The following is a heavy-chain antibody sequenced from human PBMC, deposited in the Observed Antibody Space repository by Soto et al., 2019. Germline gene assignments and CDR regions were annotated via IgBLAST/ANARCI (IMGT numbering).Heavy chain of an antibody. CDR3: AKDQAYSNYVKYYYYYGMDV. D-gene: IGHD4-4*01. CDR1: GFTFSSYA. J-gene: IGHJ6*02. V-gene: IGHV3-23*01. Sequence: GGSLRLSCAASGFTFSSYAMSWVRQAPGKGLEWVSAISGSGGSTYYADSVKGRFTISRDNSKNTLYLQMNSLRAEDTAVYYCAKDQAYSNYVKYYYYYGMDVWGQGTTVTVSS. CDR2: ISGSGGST.